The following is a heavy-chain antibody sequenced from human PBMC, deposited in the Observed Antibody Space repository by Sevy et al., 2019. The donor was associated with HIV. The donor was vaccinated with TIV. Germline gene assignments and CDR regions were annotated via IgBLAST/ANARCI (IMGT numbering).Heavy chain of an antibody. Sequence: GGSLRLSCVASGFTFSDCAMSWVRQPPGKGLEWVSSMNWKGDNTGYADSLKGRFTISRDSTKNSLFLQINSLRVEDTALYYCARNTYYYDSTGYGALDLWGQGTMVTVSS. V-gene: IGHV3-20*04. D-gene: IGHD3-22*01. J-gene: IGHJ3*01. CDR1: GFTFSDCA. CDR2: MNWKGDNT. CDR3: ARNTYYYDSTGYGALDL.